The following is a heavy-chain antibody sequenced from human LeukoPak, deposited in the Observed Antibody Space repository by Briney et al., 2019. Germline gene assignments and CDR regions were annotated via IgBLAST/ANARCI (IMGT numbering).Heavy chain of an antibody. D-gene: IGHD2-2*01. CDR2: ISWNSGSI. CDR3: EKAYCSSTSCFFDY. CDR1: GFTFDGYA. J-gene: IGHJ4*02. Sequence: PGGSLRLSCAASGFTFDGYAMHWVRQAPGKGLEWVSGISWNSGSIGYADSVKGRFTISRDNAKNSLYLQMNSLRAEDMALYYCEKAYCSSTSCFFDYWGQGTLVTVSS. V-gene: IGHV3-9*03.